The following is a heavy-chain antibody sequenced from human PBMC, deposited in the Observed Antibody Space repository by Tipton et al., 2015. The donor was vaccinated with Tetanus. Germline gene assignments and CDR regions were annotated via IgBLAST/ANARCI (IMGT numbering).Heavy chain of an antibody. J-gene: IGHJ5*02. D-gene: IGHD6-19*01. CDR1: GYTFTGYY. CDR2: INPSGGST. CDR3: ARVFIAVAGHNWFDP. V-gene: IGHV1-46*01. Sequence: QSGAEVKKPGASVKVSCKASGYTFTGYYMHWVRQAPGQGLEWMGIINPSGGSTSYAQKFQGRVTMTRDTSTSTVYMELSSLRSGDTAVYYCARVFIAVAGHNWFDPWGQGTLVTVSS.